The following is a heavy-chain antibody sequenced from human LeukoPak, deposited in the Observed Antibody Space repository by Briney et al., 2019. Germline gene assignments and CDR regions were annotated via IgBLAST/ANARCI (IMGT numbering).Heavy chain of an antibody. CDR2: ISGIGGSA. D-gene: IGHD6-19*01. J-gene: IGHJ4*02. V-gene: IGHV3-23*01. Sequence: PGGSLRLSCAASGFTFSTYAMSWVRQAPGKGLEWVSTISGIGGSAYYADSVKGRFTISRDNSKNTLYLQMNSLRAEDTAIYYCARDGSVAVAGSPTDFWGQGTLVTVSS. CDR1: GFTFSTYA. CDR3: ARDGSVAVAGSPTDF.